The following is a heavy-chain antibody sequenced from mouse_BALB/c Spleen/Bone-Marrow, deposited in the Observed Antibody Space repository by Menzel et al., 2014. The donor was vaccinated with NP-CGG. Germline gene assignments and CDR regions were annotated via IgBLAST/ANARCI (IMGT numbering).Heavy chain of an antibody. CDR3: ARSAMSTEGFAY. Sequence: VKLEESGPGLVAPSQSLSITCTASGFSLTSYGVHWVRQPPGKGLEWLGVIWAGGSTNYNSALMSRLSISKDNSKSQVFLKMNSLQTDDTAMYYCARSAMSTEGFAYWGQGTLVTGSA. CDR2: IWAGGST. D-gene: IGHD2-4*01. V-gene: IGHV2-9*02. CDR1: GFSLTSYG. J-gene: IGHJ3*01.